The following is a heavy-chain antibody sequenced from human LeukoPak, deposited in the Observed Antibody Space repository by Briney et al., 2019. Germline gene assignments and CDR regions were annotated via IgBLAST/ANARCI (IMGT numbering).Heavy chain of an antibody. J-gene: IGHJ2*01. Sequence: PSETLSLTCTVSGGSISSSSYYWGWIRQPPGKGLEWIGSIYYSGSTYYNPSLKSRVTISVDTSKNQFSLKLSSVTAADTAVYYCARDPWVGATPPSGWHFDLWGRGTLVTVSS. CDR3: ARDPWVGATPPSGWHFDL. CDR1: GGSISSSSYY. V-gene: IGHV4-39*07. CDR2: IYYSGST. D-gene: IGHD1-26*01.